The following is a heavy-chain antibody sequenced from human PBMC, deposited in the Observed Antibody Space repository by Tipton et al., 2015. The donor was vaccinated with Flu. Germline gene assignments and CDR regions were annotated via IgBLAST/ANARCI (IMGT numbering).Heavy chain of an antibody. CDR2: ISYDGSNK. V-gene: IGHV3-30*18. CDR1: GFTFSSYG. D-gene: IGHD3-22*01. Sequence: SLRLSCAASGFTFSSYGMHWVRQAPGKGLEWVAVISYDGSNKYYADSVKGRFTISRDNSKNTLYLQMNSLRAEDTAVYYCAKEDLNYYDSSGYPPFFDYWGQGTLVTVSS. J-gene: IGHJ4*02. CDR3: AKEDLNYYDSSGYPPFFDY.